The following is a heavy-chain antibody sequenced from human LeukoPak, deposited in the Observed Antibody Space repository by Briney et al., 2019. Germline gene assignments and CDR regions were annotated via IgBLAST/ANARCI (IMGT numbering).Heavy chain of an antibody. CDR3: ALKYYYDSSGYRGAFDI. CDR1: GYTFTGYY. D-gene: IGHD3-22*01. J-gene: IGHJ3*02. V-gene: IGHV1-2*02. Sequence: ASVKVSCKASGYTFTGYYMHWVRQAPGQGLEWMGWINPNSGGTNYAQKFQGRVTMTRDTSISTAYMELSRLRSDDTAVYYCALKYYYDSSGYRGAFDIWGQGTMVTVSS. CDR2: INPNSGGT.